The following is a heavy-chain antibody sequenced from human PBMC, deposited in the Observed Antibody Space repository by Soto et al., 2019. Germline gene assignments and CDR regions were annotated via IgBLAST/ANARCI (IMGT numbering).Heavy chain of an antibody. Sequence: PSETLSLTCTVSGGSISSGGYYWSWIRQHPGKGLEWIGYIYYSGSTYYNQSLKSRVTISVDTSKNQFSLKLSSVTAADTAVYYCARSGYSYGPNPLLYWGQGTLVTVS. CDR2: IYYSGST. J-gene: IGHJ4*02. D-gene: IGHD5-18*01. V-gene: IGHV4-31*03. CDR3: ARSGYSYGPNPLLY. CDR1: GGSISSGGYY.